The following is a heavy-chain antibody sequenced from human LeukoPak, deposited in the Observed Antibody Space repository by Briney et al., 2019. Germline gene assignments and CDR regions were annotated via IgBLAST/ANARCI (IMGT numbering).Heavy chain of an antibody. J-gene: IGHJ4*02. CDR3: ARGAYGDNFDY. Sequence: SSETLSLTCTVSGGSISSSSYYWGWIRQPPGKGLEWIGSIYYSGSTYYNPSLKSRVTISVDTSKNQFSLKLSSVTAADTAVYYCARGAYGDNFDYWGQGTLVTVSS. CDR2: IYYSGST. V-gene: IGHV4-39*07. CDR1: GGSISSSSYY. D-gene: IGHD4-17*01.